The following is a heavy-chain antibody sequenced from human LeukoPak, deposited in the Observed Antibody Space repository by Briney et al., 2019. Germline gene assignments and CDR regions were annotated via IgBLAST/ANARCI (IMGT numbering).Heavy chain of an antibody. CDR2: IIPIFGTA. Sequence: AASVKVSCKASGGTFSSYAISWVRQAPGQGLEWMVGIIPIFGTANYAQKFQGRVTITADESTSTAYMELSSLRSEDTAVYYCARSSGSYPKAASDIWGQGTMVTVSS. CDR3: ARSSGSYPKAASDI. V-gene: IGHV1-69*13. J-gene: IGHJ3*02. D-gene: IGHD1-26*01. CDR1: GGTFSSYA.